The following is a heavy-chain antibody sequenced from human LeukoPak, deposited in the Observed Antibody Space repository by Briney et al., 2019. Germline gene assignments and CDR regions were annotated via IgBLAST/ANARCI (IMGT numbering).Heavy chain of an antibody. Sequence: GASVKVSCKASGYTFTSYDISWVRQAPGQGLEWMGWISAYNGNTNYAQKLQGRVTMTTDTTTSTAYMELRSLRSDDTAVYYCARRFGVVTYIPYYYYYMDVWGKGTTVTVSS. CDR1: GYTFTSYD. D-gene: IGHD3-3*01. V-gene: IGHV1-18*01. J-gene: IGHJ6*03. CDR2: ISAYNGNT. CDR3: ARRFGVVTYIPYYYYYMDV.